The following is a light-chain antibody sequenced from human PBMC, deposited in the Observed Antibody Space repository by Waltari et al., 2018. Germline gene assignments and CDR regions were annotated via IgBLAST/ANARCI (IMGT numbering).Light chain of an antibody. J-gene: IGKJ1*01. CDR3: QHYVRSPAT. CDR1: QSVGKS. CDR2: DAS. V-gene: IGKV3-20*01. Sequence: EIVLPQSPGTLSFSPGERATPACRTSQSVGKSLAWYQQKPGQAPRLLISDASRTATGIPDRFSGSGSGTDFSLTISRLEPEDFAVYYCQHYVRSPATFGQGTKVEI.